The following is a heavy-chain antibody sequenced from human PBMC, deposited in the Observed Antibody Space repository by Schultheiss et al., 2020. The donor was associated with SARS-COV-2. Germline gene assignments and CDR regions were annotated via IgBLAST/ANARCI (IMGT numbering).Heavy chain of an antibody. CDR2: INSDGSST. CDR1: GFTFSSYW. Sequence: GESLKISCAASGFTFSSYWMHWVRQAPGKGLVWVSRINSDGSSTSYADSVKGRFTISRDNAKNTLYLQMNSLRVEDTAVYYCARVIDYGDWGDGMDVWGQGTTVTVSS. J-gene: IGHJ6*02. V-gene: IGHV3-74*01. CDR3: ARVIDYGDWGDGMDV. D-gene: IGHD4-17*01.